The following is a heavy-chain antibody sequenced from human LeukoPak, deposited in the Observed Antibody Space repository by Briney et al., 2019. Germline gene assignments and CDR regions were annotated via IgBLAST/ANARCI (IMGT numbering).Heavy chain of an antibody. CDR1: GGSLSGYY. Sequence: TSETLSLTCAVYGGSLSGYYWSWIRQPPGKGLEWIGEINHSGSTNYNPSLKSRVTISVDTSKNQFSLKLSSVTAADTAVYYCARDDSSGYRYWGQGTLVTVSS. CDR3: ARDDSSGYRY. V-gene: IGHV4-34*01. D-gene: IGHD3-22*01. J-gene: IGHJ4*02. CDR2: INHSGST.